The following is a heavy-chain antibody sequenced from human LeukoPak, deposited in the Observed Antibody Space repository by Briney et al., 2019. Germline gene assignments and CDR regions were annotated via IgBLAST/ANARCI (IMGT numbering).Heavy chain of an antibody. CDR3: ARAGDCTSSSCSVGDYDHYMDV. Sequence: SVKVSCKASGGTFSRYGISWVRQPPGQGLEWMGRIIPMLETANHAQKFQGRITITADKSTSTAYMELRSLRSEDTAVYYCARAGDCTSSSCSVGDYDHYMDVCGRGTTVTVSS. V-gene: IGHV1-69*04. J-gene: IGHJ6*03. CDR1: GGTFSRYG. CDR2: IIPMLETA. D-gene: IGHD3-22*01.